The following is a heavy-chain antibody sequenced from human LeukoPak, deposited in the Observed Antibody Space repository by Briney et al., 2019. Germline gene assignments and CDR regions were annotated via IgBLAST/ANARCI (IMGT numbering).Heavy chain of an antibody. CDR2: IRSKAYGGTT. J-gene: IGHJ6*03. Sequence: GGSLRLSCTASGFTFGDYAMSWVRQAPGKGLEWVGFIRSKAYGGTTEYAASVKGRFTISRDDSKSIAYLRMNSLKTEDTAVYYCTREIGSYYDSSGYYYGGYYYYYMDVWGKGTTVTVSS. CDR1: GFTFGDYA. D-gene: IGHD3-22*01. CDR3: TREIGSYYDSSGYYYGGYYYYYMDV. V-gene: IGHV3-49*04.